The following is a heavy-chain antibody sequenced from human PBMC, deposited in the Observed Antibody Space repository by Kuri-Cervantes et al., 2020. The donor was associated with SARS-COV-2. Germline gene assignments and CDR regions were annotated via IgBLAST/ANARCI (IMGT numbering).Heavy chain of an antibody. CDR2: IWYDGSNK. J-gene: IGHJ6*02. V-gene: IGHV3-33*01. Sequence: GGSLRLSCAASGFTFSSYGMHWVRQAPGKGLEWVAVIWYDGSNKYCADSVKGRFTISRDNSKNTLYLQMNSLRAEDTAVYYCARGIAARRGYYYYGMDVWGQGTTVTVSS. CDR1: GFTFSSYG. CDR3: ARGIAARRGYYYYGMDV. D-gene: IGHD6-6*01.